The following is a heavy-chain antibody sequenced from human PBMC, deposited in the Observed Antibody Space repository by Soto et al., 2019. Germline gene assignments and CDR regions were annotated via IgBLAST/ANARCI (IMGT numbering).Heavy chain of an antibody. CDR3: AKGSASSRPYYFDY. D-gene: IGHD2-2*01. V-gene: IGHV3-23*01. CDR2: ITGSGGDT. J-gene: IGHJ4*02. Sequence: PGGSLRLSCAVSGFTFSNYAMSCVRQSPGKGLEWVSAITGSGGDTYHADSVKGRFTISRDNTKNTLYLQMNSLKAEDTAVFYCAKGSASSRPYYFDYWGREPWSPSPQ. CDR1: GFTFSNYA.